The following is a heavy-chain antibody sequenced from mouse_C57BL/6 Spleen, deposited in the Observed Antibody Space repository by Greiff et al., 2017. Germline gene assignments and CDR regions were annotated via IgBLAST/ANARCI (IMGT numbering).Heavy chain of an antibody. V-gene: IGHV3-6*01. D-gene: IGHD1-1*01. CDR2: ISYDGSN. J-gene: IGHJ4*01. Sequence: EVKLEESGPGLVKPSQSLSLTCSVTGYSITSGYYWNWIRQFPGNKLEWMGYISYDGSNNYNPSLKNRISITRDTSKNQFFLKLNSVTTEDTATYYCARPLYGYAMDYWGQGTSVTVSS. CDR3: ARPLYGYAMDY. CDR1: GYSITSGYY.